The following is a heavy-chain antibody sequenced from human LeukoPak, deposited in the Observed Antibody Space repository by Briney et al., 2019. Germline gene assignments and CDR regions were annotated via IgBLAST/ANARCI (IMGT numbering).Heavy chain of an antibody. CDR1: GFTFSSYS. CDR2: ISSSSSYI. CDR3: ARFPWPDPYYMDV. V-gene: IGHV3-21*01. Sequence: GGSLRLSCAASGFTFSSYSMNWVRQAPGKGLEWVSSISSSSSYIYYADSVKGRFTISRDNAKNSLYLQMNSLRAEDTAVYYCARFPWPDPYYMDVWGKGTTVTVSS. J-gene: IGHJ6*03. D-gene: IGHD5-12*01.